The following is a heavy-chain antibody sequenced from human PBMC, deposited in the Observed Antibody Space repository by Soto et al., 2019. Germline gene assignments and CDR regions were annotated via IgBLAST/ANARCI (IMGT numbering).Heavy chain of an antibody. J-gene: IGHJ6*02. CDR3: TRKRFGMDV. CDR1: GFTFSNSW. V-gene: IGHV3-7*03. CDR2: IKEDGSEK. Sequence: GGSLRLSCASSGFTFSNSWMSWVRQAPGKGLEWVANIKEDGSEKDYVDPVKGRFTITRDNAKNSLYLQMNNLRAEDTAVYFCTRKRFGMDVWGQGTTVTVSS.